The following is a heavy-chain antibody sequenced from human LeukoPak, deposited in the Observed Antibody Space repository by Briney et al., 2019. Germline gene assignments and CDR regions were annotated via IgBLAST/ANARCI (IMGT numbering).Heavy chain of an antibody. CDR1: GYTFTGYY. Sequence: ASVKVSCKASGYTFTGYYMHWVRQAPGQGLEWTGWINPNSGDTDYAQKFQGRVTMTRDTSINTAYMDLRRLRSDDTAVYYCARDYSSSSGYFGYWGQGTLVTVSS. CDR3: ARDYSSSSGYFGY. V-gene: IGHV1-2*02. CDR2: INPNSGDT. D-gene: IGHD6-6*01. J-gene: IGHJ4*02.